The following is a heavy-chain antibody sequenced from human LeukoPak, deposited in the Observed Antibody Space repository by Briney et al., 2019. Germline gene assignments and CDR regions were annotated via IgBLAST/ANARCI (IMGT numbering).Heavy chain of an antibody. CDR2: ISGSGGSI. Sequence: GGSLRLSCAASGFTFSSYAMSWVRQAPGKGLEWVSAISGSGGSIYYADSVKGRFTISRDNSKNTLYLQMNSLRAEDTAVYYCAKGTSGYSGYWSPDYWGQGTLVTVSS. CDR1: GFTFSSYA. J-gene: IGHJ4*02. D-gene: IGHD5-12*01. V-gene: IGHV3-23*01. CDR3: AKGTSGYSGYWSPDY.